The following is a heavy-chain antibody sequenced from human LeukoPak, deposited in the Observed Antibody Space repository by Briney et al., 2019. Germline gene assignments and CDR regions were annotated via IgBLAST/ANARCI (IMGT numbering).Heavy chain of an antibody. J-gene: IGHJ5*02. CDR2: INHSGST. Sequence: SETLSLTCTVSGGSISSYYWSWIRQPPGKGLEWIGEINHSGSTNYNPSLKSRVTISVDTSKNQFSLKLSSVTAADTAVYYCARVRGNWNYVLWFDPWGQGTLVTVSS. V-gene: IGHV4-34*01. CDR3: ARVRGNWNYVLWFDP. D-gene: IGHD1-7*01. CDR1: GGSISSYY.